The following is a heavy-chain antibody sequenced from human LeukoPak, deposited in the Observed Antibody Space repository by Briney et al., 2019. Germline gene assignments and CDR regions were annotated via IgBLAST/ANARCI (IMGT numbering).Heavy chain of an antibody. V-gene: IGHV4-34*01. D-gene: IGHD6-13*01. CDR3: ARGLGVAAAPLYYFDY. J-gene: IGHJ4*02. CDR2: INHGGST. CDR1: GGSFSGYY. Sequence: SETLSLTCAVYGGSFSGYYWSWIRQPPGKGLEWIGEINHGGSTNYNPSLKSRVTISVDTSKNQFSLKLSSVTAADTAVYYCARGLGVAAAPLYYFDYWGQGTLVTVSS.